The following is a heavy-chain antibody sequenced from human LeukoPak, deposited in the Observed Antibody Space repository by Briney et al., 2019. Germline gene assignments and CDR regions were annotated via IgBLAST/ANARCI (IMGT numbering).Heavy chain of an antibody. CDR2: LYSGGNL. D-gene: IGHD1-20*01. Sequence: GGSLRVSCAGAGFAVNTYYMSWVRQAPGKGLEWVSTLYSGGNLYYADSVQGRFTISRDDSQNTLYLQMNSLRTEDTAVYYCARGEGHNWNANELSYWGQGTLVTDSS. CDR3: ARGEGHNWNANELSY. CDR1: GFAVNTYY. V-gene: IGHV3-53*01. J-gene: IGHJ4*02.